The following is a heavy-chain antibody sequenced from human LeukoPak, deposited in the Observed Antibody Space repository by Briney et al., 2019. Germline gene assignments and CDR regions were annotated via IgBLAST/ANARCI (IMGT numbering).Heavy chain of an antibody. Sequence: SETLSPTCTVSGGSINSYFWSWIRQPPGKGLEWIGYIYYSGSTKYNPSLKSRLIISVDTSKNQFSLKLTSVTAADTAVYHCARLDSGSWYFDYWGQGTLVTVSS. J-gene: IGHJ4*02. CDR3: ARLDSGSWYFDY. V-gene: IGHV4-59*08. CDR2: IYYSGST. CDR1: GGSINSYF. D-gene: IGHD6-13*01.